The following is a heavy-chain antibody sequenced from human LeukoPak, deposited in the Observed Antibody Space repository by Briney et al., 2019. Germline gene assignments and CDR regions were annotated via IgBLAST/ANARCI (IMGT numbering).Heavy chain of an antibody. V-gene: IGHV4-34*01. D-gene: IGHD4-23*01. CDR2: INHSGST. Sequence: SETLSLTCAVYGGSFSGYYWSWIRQPPGKGLVWIGEINHSGSTNYNPSLKSRVTISVDTSKNQFSLKLSSVTAADTAVYYCARGHYGGNSGWGQGTLVTVSS. CDR1: GGSFSGYY. CDR3: ARGHYGGNSG. J-gene: IGHJ4*02.